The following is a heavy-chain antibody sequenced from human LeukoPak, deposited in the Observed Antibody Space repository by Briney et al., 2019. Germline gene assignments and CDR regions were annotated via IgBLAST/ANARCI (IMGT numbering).Heavy chain of an antibody. D-gene: IGHD6-19*01. J-gene: IGHJ4*02. CDR1: GCTFSSYA. Sequence: GASVKVSCEASGCTFSSYAISWVRQAPGQGLEWMGGIIPIFGTANYAQKFQGRVTITADKSTSTAYMELSSLRSEDTAVYYCAVSVAGKVDYWGQGTLVTVSS. CDR2: IIPIFGTA. CDR3: AVSVAGKVDY. V-gene: IGHV1-69*06.